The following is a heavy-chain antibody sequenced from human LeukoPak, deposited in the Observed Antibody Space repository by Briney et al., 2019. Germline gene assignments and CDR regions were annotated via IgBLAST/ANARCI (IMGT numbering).Heavy chain of an antibody. CDR2: IYYSGST. J-gene: IGHJ4*02. Sequence: SETLSLTCTVSGGSISSYYWSWIRQPPGKGLEWIGYIYYSGSTNYNPSLKSRVTISVDTSKNQFSLKLSSVTAADTAVYYCARVRGSYYVGSDDYWGQGTLVTVSS. D-gene: IGHD1-26*01. CDR1: GGSISSYY. V-gene: IGHV4-59*01. CDR3: ARVRGSYYVGSDDY.